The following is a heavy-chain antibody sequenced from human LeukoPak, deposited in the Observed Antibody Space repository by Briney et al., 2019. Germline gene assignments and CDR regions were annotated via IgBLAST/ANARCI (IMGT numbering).Heavy chain of an antibody. D-gene: IGHD2-2*01. J-gene: IGHJ5*02. V-gene: IGHV3-7*01. CDR3: ARGGYCSSTSCYLFDP. CDR1: GFTFSRYW. CDR2: IKQDGSEK. Sequence: GGSLRLSCAASGFTFSRYWMSWVRQAPGKGLEWVANIKQDGSEKYYVDSVKGRFTISRDNAKNSLYLQMNSLRAEGMAVYYCARGGYCSSTSCYLFDPWGQGTLVTVSS.